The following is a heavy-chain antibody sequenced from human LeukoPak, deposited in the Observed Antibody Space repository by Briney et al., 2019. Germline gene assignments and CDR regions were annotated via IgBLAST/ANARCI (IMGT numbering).Heavy chain of an antibody. CDR1: GGSFSGYY. J-gene: IGHJ4*02. D-gene: IGHD2-15*01. CDR2: INHSGST. Sequence: PSETLSLTCAVYGGSFSGYYWSWIRQPPGKGLEWIGEINHSGSTNYNPSLKSRVTISVDTSKNQFSLKLGSVTAADTAVYYCAGGGYCSGGSCYPVDYWGQGTLVTVSS. CDR3: AGGGYCSGGSCYPVDY. V-gene: IGHV4-34*01.